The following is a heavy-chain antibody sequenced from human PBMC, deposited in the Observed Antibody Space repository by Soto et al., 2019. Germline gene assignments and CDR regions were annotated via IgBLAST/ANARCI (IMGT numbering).Heavy chain of an antibody. J-gene: IGHJ5*02. CDR1: GGSISSSSYY. Sequence: SEARSLTCTVSGGSISSSSYYWGWIRQPPGKGLEWIGSIYYSGSTYYNPSLKSRVTISVDTSKNQFSLKLSSVTAADTAVYYCARHEPPYDILTGYYIRGWFDPWGQGTLVTVSS. CDR2: IYYSGST. V-gene: IGHV4-39*01. CDR3: ARHEPPYDILTGYYIRGWFDP. D-gene: IGHD3-9*01.